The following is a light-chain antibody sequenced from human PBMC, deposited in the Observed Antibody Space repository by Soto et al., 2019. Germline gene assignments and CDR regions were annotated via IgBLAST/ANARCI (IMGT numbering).Light chain of an antibody. CDR1: QSISNW. CDR2: DAS. Sequence: DIQMTQSPSTLSASVGDRVTITCRASQSISNWLAWYQQKSGKAPKLLIYDASNLESGVPSRFSGSGSGTEFTLTISCLQPDDFATYYCQQYNTYGTFGQGTKVEI. CDR3: QQYNTYGT. J-gene: IGKJ1*01. V-gene: IGKV1-5*01.